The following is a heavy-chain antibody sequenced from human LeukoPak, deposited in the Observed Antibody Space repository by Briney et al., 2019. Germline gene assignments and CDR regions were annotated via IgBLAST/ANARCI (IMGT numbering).Heavy chain of an antibody. CDR1: GGSISSYY. CDR2: IYTSGST. J-gene: IGHJ4*02. CDR3: ARGGSHYPVAAPFDY. D-gene: IGHD4-23*01. Sequence: SETLSLTCTVSGGSISSYYWNWIRQPAGKGLEWIGHIYTSGSTNYNPSLKSRVTMSVDTSENQFSLKVSSVTAADTAVYYCARGGSHYPVAAPFDYWVQGTLVTGS. V-gene: IGHV4-4*07.